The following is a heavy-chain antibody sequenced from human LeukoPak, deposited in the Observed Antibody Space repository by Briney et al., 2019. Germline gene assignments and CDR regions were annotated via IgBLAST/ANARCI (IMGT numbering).Heavy chain of an antibody. Sequence: SETLSLTCTVSGGSISSSSYYWGWIRQPPGKGLEWIGSIYYSGSTYYNPSLKSRVTISVDTSKNQFSLKLSSVTAADTAVYYCARQVRGVVKYYFDYWGQGTLVTVSS. D-gene: IGHD3-10*01. J-gene: IGHJ4*02. CDR1: GGSISSSSYY. CDR2: IYYSGST. V-gene: IGHV4-39*01. CDR3: ARQVRGVVKYYFDY.